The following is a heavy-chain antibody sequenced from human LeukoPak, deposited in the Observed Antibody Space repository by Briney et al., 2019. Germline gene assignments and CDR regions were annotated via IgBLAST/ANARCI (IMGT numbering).Heavy chain of an antibody. D-gene: IGHD3-10*01. V-gene: IGHV3-21*01. CDR1: GFTFSSYS. CDR2: ISSSSSYI. Sequence: TGGSLRLSCAASGFTFSSYSMNWVRQAPGKGLEWVSSISSSSSYIYYADSVKGRFTISRDNAKNSLYLQMNSLRAEDTAVYYXXXXPFXXXVRXSYYYYGMDVWGQGTXXTVSS. CDR3: XXXPFXXXVRXSYYYYGMDV. J-gene: IGHJ6*02.